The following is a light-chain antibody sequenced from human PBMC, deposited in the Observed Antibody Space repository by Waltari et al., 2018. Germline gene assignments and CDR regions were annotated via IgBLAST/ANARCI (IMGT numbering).Light chain of an antibody. V-gene: IGLV6-57*02. CDR1: SGRIATNY. J-gene: IGLJ2*01. CDR2: DDR. Sequence: FMLTQPHSVSESPGKTVTISCTASSGRIATNYVHWSRQRPGSAPTTVIYDDRQRPAGVPDRFSGSIDDFSNSASLTISERQTEDEADYYCQSYYNRSLVFGGGTRLTVL. CDR3: QSYYNRSLV.